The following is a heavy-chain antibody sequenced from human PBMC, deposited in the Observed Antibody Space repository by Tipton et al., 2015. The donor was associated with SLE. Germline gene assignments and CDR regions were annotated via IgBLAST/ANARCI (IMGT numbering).Heavy chain of an antibody. CDR1: AFTFDDYA. V-gene: IGHV3-9*01. Sequence: RSLRLSCAASAFTFDDYAMHWVRQAPGKGLEWVSGISWNSGSIGYADSVKGRFTISRDNAKNSLYLQMNSLRAEDTALYYCAKDPSLGIAAAGTNYFDYWGQGTLVTVSS. J-gene: IGHJ4*02. CDR2: ISWNSGSI. CDR3: AKDPSLGIAAAGTNYFDY. D-gene: IGHD6-13*01.